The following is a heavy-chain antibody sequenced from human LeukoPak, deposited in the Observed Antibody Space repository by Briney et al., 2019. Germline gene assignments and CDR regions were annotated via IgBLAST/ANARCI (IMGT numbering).Heavy chain of an antibody. J-gene: IGHJ5*02. CDR2: IFYTGST. CDR1: GGSISSYY. Sequence: PSETLSLTCTVSGGSISSYYWSWIRQPPGKGLEWIGYIFYTGSTNYNPSLKSRVTISVDTSNNQFSLKLSSLTAADTAVYYCARHPSAMTRFDPWGPGTLVTVSS. CDR3: ARHPSAMTRFDP. D-gene: IGHD2-2*01. V-gene: IGHV4-59*08.